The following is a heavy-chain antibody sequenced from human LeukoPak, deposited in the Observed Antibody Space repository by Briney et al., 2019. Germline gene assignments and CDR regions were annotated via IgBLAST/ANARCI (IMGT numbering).Heavy chain of an antibody. CDR3: AKSNGYGLVDI. D-gene: IGHD3-10*01. J-gene: IGHJ3*02. Sequence: SETVSLTCAVSVGSIRSSNWGMGIRQPPGRGVEWIGEIYHSGSTNYNPSLKSRVTISLDTSRNQFSLKLISVTAADTAVYYCAKSNGYGLVDIWGQGTMVTVSS. V-gene: IGHV4-4*02. CDR2: IYHSGST. CDR1: VGSIRSSNW.